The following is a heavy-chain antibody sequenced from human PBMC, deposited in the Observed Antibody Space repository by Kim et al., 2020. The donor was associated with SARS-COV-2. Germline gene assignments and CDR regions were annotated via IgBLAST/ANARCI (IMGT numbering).Heavy chain of an antibody. CDR2: INWNGGST. J-gene: IGHJ6*01. V-gene: IGHV3-20*04. CDR3: ARQRKKWLTCCYFYCKDV. CDR1: GFTFGDYG. Sequence: GGSLRLSCAASGFTFGDYGMSWVRQAPGKGLEWVSGINWNGGSTGYADSVKGRFTISRDNAKNSLYLQMNSLRAEDTALYYCARQRKKWLTCCYFYCKDVWGEGTTLTVSS. D-gene: IGHD5-12*01.